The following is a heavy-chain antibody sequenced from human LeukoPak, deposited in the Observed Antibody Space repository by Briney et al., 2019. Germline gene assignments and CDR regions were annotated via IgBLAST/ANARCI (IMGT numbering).Heavy chain of an antibody. D-gene: IGHD6-19*01. Sequence: ASVKVSCKVSGCTLTELSMHWVRQAPGKGLEWMGGFDPEDGETIYAQKFQGRVTMTEDTSTDTAYMELSSLRSEDTAVYYCAIYSSGSAGWFDPWGQGTLVTVSS. CDR2: FDPEDGET. J-gene: IGHJ5*02. CDR3: AIYSSGSAGWFDP. V-gene: IGHV1-24*01. CDR1: GCTLTELS.